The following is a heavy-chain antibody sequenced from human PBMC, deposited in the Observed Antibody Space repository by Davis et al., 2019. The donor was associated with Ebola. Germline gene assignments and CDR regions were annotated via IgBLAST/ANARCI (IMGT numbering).Heavy chain of an antibody. D-gene: IGHD2/OR15-2a*01. CDR3: AHRRFLLTVSDAFDI. Sequence: TLSLTCAVYGGSFSGYYWSWIRQPPGKGLEWIARIDWDDDKFYSTSLKTRLTISKDTSKNQVILTMTNMDPVDTATYYCAHRRFLLTVSDAFDIWGQGTLVTVSS. J-gene: IGHJ3*02. CDR2: IDWDDDK. V-gene: IGHV2-70*12. CDR1: GGSFSGYY.